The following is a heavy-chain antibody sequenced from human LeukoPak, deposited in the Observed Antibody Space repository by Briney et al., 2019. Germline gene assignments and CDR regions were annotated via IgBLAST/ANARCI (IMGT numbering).Heavy chain of an antibody. J-gene: IGHJ4*02. D-gene: IGHD6-13*01. CDR2: IYYSGST. CDR3: ARYAAGSFDY. CDR1: GGSVSSGSYY. Sequence: SETLSLTCTVSGGSVSSGSYYWSWLRQPPGKGLEWIGYIYYSGSTNYNPTLKSRVTISVDTYKNQFSLKLRSVSAADTAVYYCARYAAGSFDYWGQGTLVTVSS. V-gene: IGHV4-61*01.